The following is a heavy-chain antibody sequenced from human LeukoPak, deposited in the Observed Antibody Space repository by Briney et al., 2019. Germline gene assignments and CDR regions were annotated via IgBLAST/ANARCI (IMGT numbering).Heavy chain of an antibody. D-gene: IGHD6-13*01. CDR3: ARVRSYSSSWYHSYYYYYMDV. CDR1: GFSVSSNF. CDR2: IYSGGST. Sequence: GGSLRLSCAASGFSVSSNFMSWVRQAPGKELEWVSVIYSGGSTYYADSVKGRFTISRDNSKNTLYLQMNSLRAEDTAVYYCARVRSYSSSWYHSYYYYYMDVWGKGTTVTISS. J-gene: IGHJ6*03. V-gene: IGHV3-66*01.